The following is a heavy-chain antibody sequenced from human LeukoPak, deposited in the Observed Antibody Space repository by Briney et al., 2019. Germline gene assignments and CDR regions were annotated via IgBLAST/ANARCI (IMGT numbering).Heavy chain of an antibody. V-gene: IGHV3-33*01. CDR2: IWYDGSNK. Sequence: GGSLRLSCAASGFTFSSYGMHWVRQAPGEGLEWVAVIWYDGSNKYYADSVKGRFTISRDNSKNTLYLQMNSLRAEDTAVYYCARDGCSSTSCYPNYYYYGMDVWGKGTTVTVSS. CDR1: GFTFSSYG. D-gene: IGHD2-2*01. J-gene: IGHJ6*04. CDR3: ARDGCSSTSCYPNYYYYGMDV.